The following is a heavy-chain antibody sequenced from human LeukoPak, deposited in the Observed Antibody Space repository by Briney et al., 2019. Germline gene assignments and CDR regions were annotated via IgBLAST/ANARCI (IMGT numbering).Heavy chain of an antibody. CDR3: ATDGGRDGLSLSHGLVQIPDV. V-gene: IGHV1-24*01. CDR2: FDPEDGET. J-gene: IGHJ6*02. D-gene: IGHD1-1*01. Sequence: ASVKVPCKVSGYTLTELSMHWVRQAPGKGLEWMGGFDPEDGETIYAQKFQGRVTMTEDTSTDTAYMELSSLRSEDTAVYYCATDGGRDGLSLSHGLVQIPDVWGQGTTVTVSS. CDR1: GYTLTELS.